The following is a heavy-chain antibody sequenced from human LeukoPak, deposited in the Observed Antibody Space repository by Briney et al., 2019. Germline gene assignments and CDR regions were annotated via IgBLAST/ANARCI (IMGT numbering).Heavy chain of an antibody. CDR3: ARGDKQLLFNRNKGGFDP. Sequence: PGGSLRPSCAASGFTFSSYAMSWVRQAPGKGLGWVSAISGSGGSTYYADSVKGRFTISRDNSKNTLYLQMNSLRPEDTAVYYCARGDKQLLFNRNKGGFDPWGQGALVTVSS. CDR1: GFTFSSYA. J-gene: IGHJ5*02. CDR2: ISGSGGST. V-gene: IGHV3-23*01. D-gene: IGHD1-14*01.